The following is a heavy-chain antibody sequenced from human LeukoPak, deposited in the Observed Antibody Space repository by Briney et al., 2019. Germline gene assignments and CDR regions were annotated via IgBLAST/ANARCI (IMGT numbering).Heavy chain of an antibody. V-gene: IGHV3-23*01. CDR2: ICGGVGST. J-gene: IGHJ5*02. CDR1: GFTFSNYA. Sequence: PGGSLRLSCAASGFTFSNYALSWVRQAPGRGLEWVSGICGGVGSTYYADSVKGRFTISRDKSKNTLYLQMDSLRAEDTAVYYCAKVRDSATVTGRFDNWGQGTMVTVSS. D-gene: IGHD4-17*01. CDR3: AKVRDSATVTGRFDN.